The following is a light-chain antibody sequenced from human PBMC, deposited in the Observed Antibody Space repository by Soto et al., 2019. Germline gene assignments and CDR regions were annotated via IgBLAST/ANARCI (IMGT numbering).Light chain of an antibody. CDR3: QQYNKWPWT. V-gene: IGKV3-15*01. J-gene: IGKJ1*01. Sequence: EIVMTQSPATLSVSPGERATLSCRASQSVSSNLAWYQHKPGQAPRLLIYSASTKAAGIPARFSGSGSGTEFTLTISSVQSEDFAVYYCQQYNKWPWTCGQGTKVEIK. CDR1: QSVSSN. CDR2: SAS.